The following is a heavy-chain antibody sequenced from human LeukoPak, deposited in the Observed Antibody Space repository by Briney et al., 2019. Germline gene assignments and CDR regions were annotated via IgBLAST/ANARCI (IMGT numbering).Heavy chain of an antibody. J-gene: IGHJ6*03. CDR3: ARGAYSSSPHYYYYMDV. D-gene: IGHD6-13*01. Sequence: SGTLSLTCAVSGGSISSSNWWSWIRQPPGKGLEWIGEIYHSGSTNYNPSLKSRVTKSVDKSKTQFSLKLSSVTAADTAVYYCARGAYSSSPHYYYYMDVWGKGTTVTVSS. CDR1: GGSISSSNW. CDR2: IYHSGST. V-gene: IGHV4-4*02.